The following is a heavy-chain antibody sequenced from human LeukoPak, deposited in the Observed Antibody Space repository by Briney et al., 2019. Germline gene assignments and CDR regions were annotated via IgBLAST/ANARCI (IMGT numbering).Heavy chain of an antibody. CDR2: INPNSGGT. Sequence: GASVKVSCKASGYTFTGYYMHWVRQAPGQGLEWMEWINPNSGGTNYAQKFQGRVTMTRDTSISTAYMELSRLRSDDTAVYYCARFPVMVTGYYGMDVWGQGTTVTVSS. J-gene: IGHJ6*02. CDR1: GYTFTGYY. D-gene: IGHD2-21*02. CDR3: ARFPVMVTGYYGMDV. V-gene: IGHV1-2*02.